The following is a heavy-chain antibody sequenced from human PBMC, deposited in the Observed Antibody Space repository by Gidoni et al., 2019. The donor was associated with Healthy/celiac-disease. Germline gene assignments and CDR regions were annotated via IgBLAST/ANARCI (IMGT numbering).Heavy chain of an antibody. J-gene: IGHJ3*02. Sequence: EVQLVESGVGLVQPGGSLRLPCSASEFTFSSYAMHWVRQAPVKGLEYVSAISSNGGSTYYADSVKGRFTISRDNSKNTLYLQMSSLRAEDTAVYYCVKDTVVTASDAFDIWGQGTMVTVSS. CDR1: EFTFSSYA. CDR2: ISSNGGST. V-gene: IGHV3-64D*09. D-gene: IGHD2-21*02. CDR3: VKDTVVTASDAFDI.